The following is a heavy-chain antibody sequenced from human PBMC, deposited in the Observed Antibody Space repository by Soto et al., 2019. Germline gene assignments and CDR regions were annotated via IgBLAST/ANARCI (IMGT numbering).Heavy chain of an antibody. CDR3: ASAGGDYYGSGALDV. CDR1: GGSISSYY. D-gene: IGHD3-10*01. CDR2: IYYSGST. V-gene: IGHV4-59*01. Sequence: QVQLQESGPGLVKPSETLSLTCTVSGGSISSYYWSWIRQPPGKGLEWIGYIYYSGSTNYNPSLKSRVTISVDTSKNQFSLKLSSVTAADTAVYYCASAGGDYYGSGALDVWGQGTTVTVSS. J-gene: IGHJ6*02.